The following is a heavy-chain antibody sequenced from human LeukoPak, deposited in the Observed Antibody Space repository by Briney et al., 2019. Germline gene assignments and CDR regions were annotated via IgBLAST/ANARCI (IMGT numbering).Heavy chain of an antibody. V-gene: IGHV4-39*01. D-gene: IGHD1-26*01. Sequence: SETLSLTCTVSGGSVSSSSYYWGWIRQPPGKGLEWIGNIYYSGSTYYNPSLKSRVTISVDTSKNQFSLKPSSVTAADTAVYYCARHPGGTYSMDVWGQGTTVTVSS. CDR3: ARHPGGTYSMDV. J-gene: IGHJ6*02. CDR1: GGSVSSSSYY. CDR2: IYYSGST.